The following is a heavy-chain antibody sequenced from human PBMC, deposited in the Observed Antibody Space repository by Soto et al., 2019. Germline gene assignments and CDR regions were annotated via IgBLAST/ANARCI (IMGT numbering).Heavy chain of an antibody. D-gene: IGHD6-19*01. CDR1: GVSFTIRAYY. CDR3: ARRLAGSPRVFKD. Sequence: LTGDVSGVSFTIRAYYWNWIGQAPGKGLEWVGFIFYSGHTNYSPSLRSRATISLDTAKNQFSPIMNSVTAADTAVYYCARRLAGSPRVFKDWGQG. CDR2: IFYSGHT. V-gene: IGHV4-61*08. J-gene: IGHJ4*02.